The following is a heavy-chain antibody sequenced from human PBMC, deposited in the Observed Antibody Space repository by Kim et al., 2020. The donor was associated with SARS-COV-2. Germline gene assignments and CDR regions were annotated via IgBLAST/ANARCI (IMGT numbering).Heavy chain of an antibody. Sequence: GGSLRLSCAASGFTFSSYGMHWVRQAPGKGLEWVAVISYDGSNKYYADSVKGRFTISRDNSKNTLYLQMNSLRAEDTAVYYCAKAPHEYSSSSDDYWGQGTLVTVSS. CDR1: GFTFSSYG. J-gene: IGHJ4*02. V-gene: IGHV3-30*18. CDR2: ISYDGSNK. CDR3: AKAPHEYSSSSDDY. D-gene: IGHD6-6*01.